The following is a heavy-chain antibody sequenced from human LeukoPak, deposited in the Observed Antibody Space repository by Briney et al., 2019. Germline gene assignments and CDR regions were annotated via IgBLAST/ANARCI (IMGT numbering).Heavy chain of an antibody. CDR2: IKQDGSET. Sequence: GGSLRLSCAASGFTFSSYWMSWVRQAPGKGLEWVANIKQDGSETYYVDSVKGRSTISRDNAKNSLYLQMNSLRAEDTAVYYCARDRGGSYFSYWGQGTLVTVSS. J-gene: IGHJ4*02. CDR3: ARDRGGSYFSY. CDR1: GFTFSSYW. V-gene: IGHV3-7*01. D-gene: IGHD1-26*01.